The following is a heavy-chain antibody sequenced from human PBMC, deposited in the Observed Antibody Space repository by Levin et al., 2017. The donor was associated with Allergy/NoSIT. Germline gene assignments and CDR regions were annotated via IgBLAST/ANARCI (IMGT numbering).Heavy chain of an antibody. V-gene: IGHV3-11*01. CDR1: GFTFSDYY. CDR2: ISSSGSTI. J-gene: IGHJ6*02. D-gene: IGHD6-13*01. CDR3: ARDKWVQPMGIAAAVPDYGMDV. Sequence: GESLKISCAASGFTFSDYYMSWIRQAPGKGLEWVSYISSSGSTIYYADSVKGRFTISRDNAKNSLYLQMNSLRAEDTAVYYCARDKWVQPMGIAAAVPDYGMDVWGQGTTVTVSS.